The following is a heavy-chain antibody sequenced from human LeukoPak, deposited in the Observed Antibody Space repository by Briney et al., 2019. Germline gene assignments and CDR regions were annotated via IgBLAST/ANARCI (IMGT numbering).Heavy chain of an antibody. V-gene: IGHV3-23*01. CDR3: AKRLAVDYYYFDY. J-gene: IGHJ4*02. D-gene: IGHD6-19*01. CDR1: GFTFSSYA. Sequence: GGSLRLSCAASGFTFSSYAMSWVRQAPGKGLEWVSAISGSGGSAYYADSVKGRFTISRDNSKNTLYLQMSSLRAEDTAVYYCAKRLAVDYYYFDYWGQGTLVTVSS. CDR2: ISGSGGSA.